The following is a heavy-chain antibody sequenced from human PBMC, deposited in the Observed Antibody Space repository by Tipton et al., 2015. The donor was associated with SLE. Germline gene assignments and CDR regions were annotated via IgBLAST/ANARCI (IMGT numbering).Heavy chain of an antibody. CDR2: IGRSGSSI. Sequence: GSLRLSCVTSGFPFRNFGMQWVRQAPGKGLEWVSYIGRSGSSIYYEDSVKGRFTISRDNARKSLYLQMSSLRAEDTAVYYCARGLAATGPYNYFDRWGQGTLVTVSS. J-gene: IGHJ5*02. D-gene: IGHD6-13*01. V-gene: IGHV3-48*03. CDR3: ARGLAATGPYNYFDR. CDR1: GFPFRNFG.